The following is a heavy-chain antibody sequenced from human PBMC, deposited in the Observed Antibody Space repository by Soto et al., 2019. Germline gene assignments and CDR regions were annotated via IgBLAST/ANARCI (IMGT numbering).Heavy chain of an antibody. J-gene: IGHJ6*02. Sequence: PGGSLRLSCAASGFTFSSYAMSWVRQAPGKGLEWVSAISGSGGSTYYADSVKGRFTISRDNSKNTLYLQMNSLRAEDTAVYYCAKDEYYYDSSGPRNYYYGMDVWGQGITVTVSS. D-gene: IGHD3-22*01. CDR3: AKDEYYYDSSGPRNYYYGMDV. CDR1: GFTFSSYA. V-gene: IGHV3-23*01. CDR2: ISGSGGST.